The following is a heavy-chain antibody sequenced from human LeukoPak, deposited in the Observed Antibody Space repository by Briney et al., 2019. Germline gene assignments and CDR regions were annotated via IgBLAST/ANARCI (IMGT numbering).Heavy chain of an antibody. D-gene: IGHD6-6*01. Sequence: PGRSLRLSCAASGFTFSSYAMHWVRQAPGKGLEWVAVISYDGSNKYYADSVKGRFTISRDNSKNTLYLQMNSLRAEDTAVYYCARGEGVYSSSSDWFDPWGQGTLVTVSS. CDR1: GFTFSSYA. J-gene: IGHJ5*02. CDR3: ARGEGVYSSSSDWFDP. V-gene: IGHV3-30*01. CDR2: ISYDGSNK.